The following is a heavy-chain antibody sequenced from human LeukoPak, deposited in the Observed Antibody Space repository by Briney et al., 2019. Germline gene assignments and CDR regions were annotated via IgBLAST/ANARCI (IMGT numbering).Heavy chain of an antibody. CDR1: GGSISSYY. CDR2: IYYSGST. V-gene: IGHV4-59*08. Sequence: SETLSLTCTVSGGSISSYYWSWIRQPPGKGLEWIGYIYYSGSTNYNPSLKSRVTISVDTSKNQFSLKLISVTAADTAVYYCARARRDYFDISGPTMYYFDYWGQGTLVTVSS. CDR3: ARARRDYFDISGPTMYYFDY. D-gene: IGHD3-22*01. J-gene: IGHJ4*02.